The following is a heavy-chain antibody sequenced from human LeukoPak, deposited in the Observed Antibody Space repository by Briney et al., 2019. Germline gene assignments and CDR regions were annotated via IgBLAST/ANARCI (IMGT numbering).Heavy chain of an antibody. Sequence: SETLSLTCTVSGGSISSYYWSWIRQPAGKGLEWIGRIYTSGSTNYNPSLKSRVTMSVDTSKNQFSLKLSSVTAADTAVYYCARDHVVFMGVYYMDVWGKGTTVTVSS. CDR1: GGSISSYY. V-gene: IGHV4-4*07. CDR3: ARDHVVFMGVYYMDV. D-gene: IGHD3-3*01. CDR2: IYTSGST. J-gene: IGHJ6*03.